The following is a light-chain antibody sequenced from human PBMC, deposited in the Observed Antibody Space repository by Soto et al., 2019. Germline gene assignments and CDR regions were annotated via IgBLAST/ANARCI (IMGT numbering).Light chain of an antibody. Sequence: DIKMNQSPSALSASVGDRVTITCRASQSISSYLNWYQQKPGKAPKLLIYAASSLQSGVPSRFSGSGSGTDFTLTISSLQPEDFATYYCQQSYSTPVTFGQGTKVDIK. J-gene: IGKJ1*01. V-gene: IGKV1-39*01. CDR1: QSISSY. CDR3: QQSYSTPVT. CDR2: AAS.